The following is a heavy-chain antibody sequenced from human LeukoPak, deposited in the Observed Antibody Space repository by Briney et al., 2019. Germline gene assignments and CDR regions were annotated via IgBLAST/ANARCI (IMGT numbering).Heavy chain of an antibody. CDR1: RFTFSSYV. J-gene: IGHJ4*02. CDR2: ISGSGDDT. Sequence: GGSLRLSCSASRFTFSSYVMTWVRQAPGQGLEWVSAISGSGDDTYYPDSVKGRFTISRDNSKNTLYLQMNSLRAEDTAVYYCAKKEAMIRGVPYYYDFWGQGTLVTVSS. V-gene: IGHV3-23*01. CDR3: AKKEAMIRGVPYYYDF. D-gene: IGHD3-10*01.